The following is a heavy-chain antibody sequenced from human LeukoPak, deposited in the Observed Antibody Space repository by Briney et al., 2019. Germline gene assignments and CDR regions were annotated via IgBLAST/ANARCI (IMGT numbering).Heavy chain of an antibody. CDR2: IFYSGST. D-gene: IGHD1-26*01. V-gene: IGHV4-59*01. Sequence: SETLSLTCTVSGGSISGYYWSWIRQPPGKALEWIGYIFYSGSTNYIPSLKSRVIISVDTSKNQFSLKLSSVTAADTAVYYCARGEWDLLFDYWGQGTLVTVSS. J-gene: IGHJ4*02. CDR1: GGSISGYY. CDR3: ARGEWDLLFDY.